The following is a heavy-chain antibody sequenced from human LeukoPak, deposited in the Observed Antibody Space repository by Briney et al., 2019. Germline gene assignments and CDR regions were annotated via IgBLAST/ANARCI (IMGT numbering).Heavy chain of an antibody. D-gene: IGHD3-3*01. CDR3: ARLGEDGFDY. Sequence: GSLRLSCAASGFTVSSNYMSWVRQAPGKGLEWIGSIYYSGSTYYNPSLKSRVTISVDTSKNQFSLKLSSVTAADTAVYYCARLGEDGFDYWGQGTLVTVSS. CDR1: GFTVSSNY. CDR2: IYYSGST. V-gene: IGHV4-39*01. J-gene: IGHJ4*02.